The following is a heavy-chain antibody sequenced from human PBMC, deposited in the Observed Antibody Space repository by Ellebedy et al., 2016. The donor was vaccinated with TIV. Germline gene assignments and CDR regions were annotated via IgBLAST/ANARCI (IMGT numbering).Heavy chain of an antibody. V-gene: IGHV1-69*13. CDR2: IIPIFGTA. J-gene: IGHJ4*02. Sequence: AASVKVSCKASGGTFSSYAISWVRQAPGQGLEWMGGIIPIFGTANYAQKFQGRVTITADESTSTAYMELSRLRSEDTAVYYCARNRDYYGSGSSNWGQGTLVTVSS. CDR3: ARNRDYYGSGSSN. D-gene: IGHD3-10*01. CDR1: GGTFSSYA.